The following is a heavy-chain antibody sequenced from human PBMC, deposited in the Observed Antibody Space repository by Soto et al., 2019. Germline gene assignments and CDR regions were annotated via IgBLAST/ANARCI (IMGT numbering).Heavy chain of an antibody. CDR2: IYYSGST. CDR1: GGSISSNSCY. CDR3: ARQGSGSGWKTFDY. V-gene: IGHV4-39*01. J-gene: IGHJ4*02. D-gene: IGHD6-19*01. Sequence: SETLSLTCTVSGGSISSNSCYWGWLRQPPGKGLEWIGSIYYSGSTYYNPSLKSRVTISVDTSKNQFSLNSSAADTAVYYCARQGSGSGWKTFDYWGQGTLVTVSS.